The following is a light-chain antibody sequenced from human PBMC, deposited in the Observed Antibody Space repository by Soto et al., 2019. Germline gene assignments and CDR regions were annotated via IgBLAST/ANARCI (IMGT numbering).Light chain of an antibody. J-gene: IGLJ1*01. CDR1: SSVVGGYNY. V-gene: IGLV2-14*03. CDR3: SSYTSSTTYV. CDR2: DVT. Sequence: QSVLTQPASVSGSPGQSIAISCTGTSSVVGGYNYVSWHQQHPGKAPKLMIYDVTNRPSGVSNRFSGSKSGNTASLTISGLQAEDEADYSCSSYTSSTTYVFGTGTKVPV.